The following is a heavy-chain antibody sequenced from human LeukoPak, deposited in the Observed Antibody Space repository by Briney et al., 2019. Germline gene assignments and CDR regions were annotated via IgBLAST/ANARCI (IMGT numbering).Heavy chain of an antibody. J-gene: IGHJ4*02. Sequence: GRSLRLSCAASGFTFSSYGMHWVRQAPGKGLEWVAVISYDGSNKYYADSAKGRFTISRDNSKNTLYLQMNSLRAEDTAVYYCAKDVSIAAAGSDYWGQGTLVTVSS. CDR3: AKDVSIAAAGSDY. V-gene: IGHV3-30*18. CDR1: GFTFSSYG. D-gene: IGHD6-13*01. CDR2: ISYDGSNK.